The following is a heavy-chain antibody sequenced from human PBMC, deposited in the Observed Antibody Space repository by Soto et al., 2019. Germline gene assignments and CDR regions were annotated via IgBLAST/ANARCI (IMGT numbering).Heavy chain of an antibody. V-gene: IGHV3-30-3*01. J-gene: IGHJ4*02. D-gene: IGHD5-12*01. CDR2: ISYDGNNK. Sequence: QVPLVESGGGVVQPGRSLRLSCAASGFTFSSYAMLWVRQAPGKGLEWVALISYDGNNKYYADSMKGRFTVSRDNSKNTLYLQMNSLRTEDTAVFYCARDNSGYGTFDYWGQGTLVTVSS. CDR1: GFTFSSYA. CDR3: ARDNSGYGTFDY.